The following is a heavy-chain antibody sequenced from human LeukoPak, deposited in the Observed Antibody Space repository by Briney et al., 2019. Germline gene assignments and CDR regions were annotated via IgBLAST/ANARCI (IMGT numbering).Heavy chain of an antibody. CDR1: GGSFSGYY. J-gene: IGHJ4*02. Sequence: PSETLSLTCAVYGGSFSGYYRSWIRQPPGKGLEWIGEINNSGSANHNPSLKSRVTISVDTSKNQFSLKLSSVTAADTAVYYCARGYGSGSYYSYWGQGTLVTVSS. CDR2: INNSGSA. CDR3: ARGYGSGSYYSY. D-gene: IGHD3-10*01. V-gene: IGHV4-34*01.